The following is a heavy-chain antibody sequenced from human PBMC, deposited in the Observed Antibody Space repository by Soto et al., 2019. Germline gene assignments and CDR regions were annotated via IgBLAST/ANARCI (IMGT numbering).Heavy chain of an antibody. CDR2: ISFEGSKK. D-gene: IGHD6-6*01. J-gene: IGHJ5*02. V-gene: IGHV3-30*18. CDR1: GFTFSGYG. Sequence: QVQLVESGGGVVQPGRSLRLSCAASGFTFSGYGMHWVRQAPGKGLEWVAVISFEGSKKYYANSVEGRFTISRDNSKNTLFLQMNSLGAEDTAVYYCAKGGSSSARYVDTWGQGTLVTVSS. CDR3: AKGGSSSARYVDT.